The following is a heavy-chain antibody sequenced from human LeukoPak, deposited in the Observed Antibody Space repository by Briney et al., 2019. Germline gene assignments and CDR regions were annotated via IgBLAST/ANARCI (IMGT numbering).Heavy chain of an antibody. CDR3: ARESRASRNAFDI. D-gene: IGHD3-16*01. V-gene: IGHV1-2*02. CDR2: INPNSGGT. CDR1: GYTFTGYY. J-gene: IGHJ4*02. Sequence: ASVKVSCKASGYTFTGYYMHWVRQAPGQGLEWMGWINPNSGGTNYAQKFQGRVTMTRDTSISTAYMELSRLRSDDTAVYYCARESRASRNAFDIWGQGTLVTVSS.